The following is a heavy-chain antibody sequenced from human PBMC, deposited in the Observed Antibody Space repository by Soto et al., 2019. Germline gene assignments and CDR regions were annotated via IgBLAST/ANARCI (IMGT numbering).Heavy chain of an antibody. V-gene: IGHV3-23*01. CDR3: AKDLTLHLGPYSGYDFGAFDI. J-gene: IGHJ3*02. CDR2: ISGSGGST. D-gene: IGHD5-12*01. Sequence: EVQLLESGGGLVQPGGSLRLSCAASGFTFSSYAMSWVRQAPGKGLEWVSAISGSGGSTYYADAVKGRFTISRDNSKNTLSLQMNSQRAEDTAVYYCAKDLTLHLGPYSGYDFGAFDIWGLGTMVTVSS. CDR1: GFTFSSYA.